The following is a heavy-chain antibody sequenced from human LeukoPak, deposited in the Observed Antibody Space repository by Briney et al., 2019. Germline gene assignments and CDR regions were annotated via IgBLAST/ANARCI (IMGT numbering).Heavy chain of an antibody. Sequence: PGGSLRLSCAASGFTFSNAWMSWVRQAPGKGLEWVGRIKSKTDGGTTDYAAPVKGRFTISRDDSKNTLYLQMNSLKTEDTAVYYCTTSPIVVVVAEIKFDPWGQGTLVTVSS. V-gene: IGHV3-15*01. CDR2: IKSKTDGGTT. CDR3: TTSPIVVVVAEIKFDP. J-gene: IGHJ5*02. D-gene: IGHD2-15*01. CDR1: GFTFSNAW.